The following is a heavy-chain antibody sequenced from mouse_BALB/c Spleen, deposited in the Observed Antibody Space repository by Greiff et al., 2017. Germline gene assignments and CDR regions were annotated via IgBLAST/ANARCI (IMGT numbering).Heavy chain of an antibody. CDR1: GYTFTSYW. J-gene: IGHJ2*01. Sequence: VQLQQSGAELAKPGASVKMSCKASGYTFTSYWMHWVKQRPGQGLEWIGYINPSTGYTEYNQKFKDKATLTADKSSSTAYMQLSSLTSEDSAVYYCARYGSSYDFDYWGQGTTLTVSS. CDR2: INPSTGYT. D-gene: IGHD1-1*01. V-gene: IGHV1-7*01. CDR3: ARYGSSYDFDY.